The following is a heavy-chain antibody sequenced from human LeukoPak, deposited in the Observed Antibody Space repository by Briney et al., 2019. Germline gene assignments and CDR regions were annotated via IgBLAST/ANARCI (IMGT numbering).Heavy chain of an antibody. J-gene: IGHJ4*02. V-gene: IGHV3-30*03. D-gene: IGHD6-13*01. CDR1: GFTFSSYG. CDR3: VRAKQLVRGDY. Sequence: PGGSLRLSCAASGFTFSSYGMHWVRQAPGKGLEWVAVISYDGSNKYYADSVKGRFTISRDNSKNTLYLQMNSLRAEDTAVYYCVRAKQLVRGDYWGQGTLVTVSS. CDR2: ISYDGSNK.